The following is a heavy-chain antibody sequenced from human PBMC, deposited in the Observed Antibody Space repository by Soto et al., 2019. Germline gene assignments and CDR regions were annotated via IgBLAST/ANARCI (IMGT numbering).Heavy chain of an antibody. Sequence: GGSLRLSCAASGFTFSSYSMNWVRQAPGKGLEWVSYISSSSSTIYYADSVKGRFTISRDNAKNSLHLQMNSLRDEDTAVYYCARDLPSGIAAFDYWGQGTLVTVSS. D-gene: IGHD3-10*01. J-gene: IGHJ4*02. V-gene: IGHV3-48*02. CDR2: ISSSSSTI. CDR1: GFTFSSYS. CDR3: ARDLPSGIAAFDY.